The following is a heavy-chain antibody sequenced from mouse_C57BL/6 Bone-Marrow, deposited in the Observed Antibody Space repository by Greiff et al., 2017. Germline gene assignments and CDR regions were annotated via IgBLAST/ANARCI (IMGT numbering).Heavy chain of an antibody. V-gene: IGHV1-50*01. J-gene: IGHJ2*01. CDR3: AIYYDLDY. D-gene: IGHD1-1*01. Sequence: VQLQQPGAELVKPGASVKLSCKASGYTFTSYWMQWVKQTPGQGLEWIGEIDPSDSYTNYNQEFKGKATLTVDTSSSTAYMQLSSLTSEDSAVYYCAIYYDLDYGGQGTTLTVSS. CDR2: IDPSDSYT. CDR1: GYTFTSYW.